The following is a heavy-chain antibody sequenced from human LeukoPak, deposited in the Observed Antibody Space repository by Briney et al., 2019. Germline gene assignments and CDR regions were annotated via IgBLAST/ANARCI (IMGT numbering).Heavy chain of an antibody. CDR2: LNTNTGNP. CDR3: ARTFDDYYGMDV. Sequence: ASVKVSCKASGYSFTSHALNWLRQAPGQGPEWMGWLNTNTGNPTYALGFTGRFVFSLDTSVSTAYLQISSLKAEDTAVYYCARTFDDYYGMDVWGQGTTVTVSS. CDR1: GYSFTSHA. J-gene: IGHJ6*02. V-gene: IGHV7-4-1*02. D-gene: IGHD3-9*01.